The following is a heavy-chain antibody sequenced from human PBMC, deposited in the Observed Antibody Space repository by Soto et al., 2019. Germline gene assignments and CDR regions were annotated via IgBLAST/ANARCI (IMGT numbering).Heavy chain of an antibody. J-gene: IGHJ5*02. V-gene: IGHV1-8*01. CDR1: GYTFTSYD. D-gene: IGHD2-15*01. CDR2: MNPNSGNT. CDR3: ALVLAATGDWFDP. Sequence: ASVKVSCKASGYTFTSYDINWVRQATGRGLEWMGWMNPNSGNTGYAQKFQGRVTMTRNTSISTAYMELSSLRSEDTAVYYCALVLAATGDWFDPWGQGTLVTVSS.